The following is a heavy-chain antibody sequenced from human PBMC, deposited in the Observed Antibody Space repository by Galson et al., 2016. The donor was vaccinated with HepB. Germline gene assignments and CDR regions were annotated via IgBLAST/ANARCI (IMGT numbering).Heavy chain of an antibody. D-gene: IGHD2-2*01. CDR3: TRARRYCSSSSCYLDP. CDR1: GDSVISSTW. J-gene: IGHJ5*02. V-gene: IGHV4-4*02. Sequence: SETLSLTCTVSGDSVISSTWWNWVRQPPGKGLEWIGEIFHSGGPNYNPSLKSRVTISLDKSNNHISLRLSSVTAADTAVYYCTRARRYCSSSSCYLDPWGQETLVTVSS. CDR2: IFHSGGP.